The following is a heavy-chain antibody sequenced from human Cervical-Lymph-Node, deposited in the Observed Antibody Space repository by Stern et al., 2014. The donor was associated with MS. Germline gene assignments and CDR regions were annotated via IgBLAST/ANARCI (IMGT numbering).Heavy chain of an antibody. Sequence: VHLVESGGGVVQPGRSLRLSCAASGFTFNAYSIHWVRQAPGKGLEWVALMSSDGNTKYYADSVRGRFTISRDSSRRAVFLQMNSLRTDDTAMYYCARAYSSTWYAYFDYWGQGALVTVSS. CDR3: ARAYSSTWYAYFDY. CDR2: MSSDGNTK. V-gene: IGHV3-30-3*01. D-gene: IGHD2-15*01. CDR1: GFTFNAYS. J-gene: IGHJ4*02.